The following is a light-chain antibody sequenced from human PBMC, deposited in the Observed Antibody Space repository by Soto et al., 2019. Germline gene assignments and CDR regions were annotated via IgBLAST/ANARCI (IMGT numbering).Light chain of an antibody. CDR1: QSIAIY. V-gene: IGKV3-11*01. CDR3: QQRATWPWT. CDR2: DTS. J-gene: IGKJ1*01. Sequence: PGEEATLSCRASQSIAIYLAWYQQKSGQSPRLLIYDTSNRAPGIPDRFSGSASGTDFTLTISSLEPEDFAVYYCQQRATWPWTFGQGTAVEIK.